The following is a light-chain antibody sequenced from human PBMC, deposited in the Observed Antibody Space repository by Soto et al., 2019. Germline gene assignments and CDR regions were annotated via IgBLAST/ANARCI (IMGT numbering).Light chain of an antibody. CDR3: QQRSNWPHFT. J-gene: IGKJ3*01. V-gene: IGKV3-11*01. Sequence: EIVLTQSPATLSLSPGERATLSCRASQSVSSYLAWYQQKPGQAPRLLIYDASNRATGIPARFSGSGSGTDFTHNIRYLEPEDFALYKCQQRSNWPHFTSGPGTKVDIK. CDR2: DAS. CDR1: QSVSSY.